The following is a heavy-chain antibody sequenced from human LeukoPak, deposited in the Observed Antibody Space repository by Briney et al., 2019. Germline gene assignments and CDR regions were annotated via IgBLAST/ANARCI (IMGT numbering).Heavy chain of an antibody. Sequence: SETLSLTCAVSGASISSSNYYWGWVRQSPGKGLEWIGNIYSSGNTYYNASLKSRVTMYIDTSKNQFSLKLSSVTAADTALYYCARIGAEIWGQGTLVTVSS. J-gene: IGHJ4*02. D-gene: IGHD3-10*01. CDR2: IYSSGNT. CDR1: GASISSSNYY. CDR3: ARIGAEI. V-gene: IGHV4-39*01.